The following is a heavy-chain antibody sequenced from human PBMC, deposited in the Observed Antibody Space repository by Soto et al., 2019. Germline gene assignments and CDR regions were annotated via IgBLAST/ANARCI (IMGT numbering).Heavy chain of an antibody. D-gene: IGHD2-15*01. V-gene: IGHV3-9*01. CDR2: ISWNSGRK. Sequence: EVQLVESGGGLVQPGGSLRLSCAASGFTFDNYTMHWVRQAPGKGLEWVSGISWNSGRKGYADSVKGRFTISRDNAKNSLYLQMNSLRAEDTALYYCAKGDCSGGSCYSGHWGQGTLVIVSS. J-gene: IGHJ4*02. CDR1: GFTFDNYT. CDR3: AKGDCSGGSCYSGH.